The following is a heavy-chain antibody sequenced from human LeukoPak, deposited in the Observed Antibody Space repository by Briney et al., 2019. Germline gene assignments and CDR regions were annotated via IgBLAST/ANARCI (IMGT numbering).Heavy chain of an antibody. CDR1: GYTFTNYD. V-gene: IGHV1-8*01. CDR2: MNPNNGNA. J-gene: IGHJ4*02. Sequence: GASVKVSCKASGYTFTNYDINWVRQATGQGLEWMGWMNPNNGNAGHAQKFQDKVTMTRDTSISTAYMELSSLRSEDTAIYYCARGAWYNSAYTALHYFDYWGQGTLVTVSS. D-gene: IGHD6-19*01. CDR3: ARGAWYNSAYTALHYFDY.